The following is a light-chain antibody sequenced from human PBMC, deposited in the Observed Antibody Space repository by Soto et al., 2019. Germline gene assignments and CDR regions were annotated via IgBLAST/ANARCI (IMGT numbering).Light chain of an antibody. Sequence: EIVLTQSPGTLSLSPGERAALSCRASQSVNYNHLAWYQQKPGQAPRLLIYGASSRATGIPDTFSGSGSGKDFTLTISRQDAEDFVNYYCQQYATAPQTFGQGTKVEIK. CDR1: QSVNYNH. V-gene: IGKV3-20*01. J-gene: IGKJ1*01. CDR2: GAS. CDR3: QQYATAPQT.